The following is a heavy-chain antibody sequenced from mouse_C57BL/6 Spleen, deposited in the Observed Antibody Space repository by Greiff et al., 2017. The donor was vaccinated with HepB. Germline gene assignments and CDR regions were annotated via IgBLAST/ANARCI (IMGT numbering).Heavy chain of an antibody. Sequence: QVQLQQPGTELVKPGASVKLSCKASGYTFTSYWMHWVKQRPGQGLEWIGNINPSNGGTNYNEKFKSKATLTVDKSSSTAYMQLSSLTSEDSAVYYCASPTYYGYYVWAMDYWGQGTSVTVSS. V-gene: IGHV1-53*01. CDR1: GYTFTSYW. D-gene: IGHD2-3*01. CDR2: INPSNGGT. J-gene: IGHJ4*01. CDR3: ASPTYYGYYVWAMDY.